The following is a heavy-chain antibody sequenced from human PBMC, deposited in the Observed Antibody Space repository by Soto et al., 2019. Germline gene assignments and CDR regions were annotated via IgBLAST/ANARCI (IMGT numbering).Heavy chain of an antibody. J-gene: IGHJ4*02. CDR2: ISSTTNYI. CDR3: ARESEDLTSNFDY. Sequence: GGSLRLSVAASGFTFSRYSMNWVRQATGRGLEWVSSISSTTNYIYYADSMKGRFTVSRDNAKNSVYLDMNSLSAEDTAVYYCARESEDLTSNFDYWGQGTLVTVSS. V-gene: IGHV3-21*01. CDR1: GFTFSRYS.